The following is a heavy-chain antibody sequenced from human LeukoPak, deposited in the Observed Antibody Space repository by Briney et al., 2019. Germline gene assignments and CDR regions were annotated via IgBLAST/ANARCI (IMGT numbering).Heavy chain of an antibody. Sequence: SETLSLTCTVSGGSISNGDYYWGWIRQPPGKGLEWIGSIYYSGSTYYNPSLKSRVTISVDTSKNQFSLKLSSVTAADTAVYYCARHLRIVATEAHFDYWGQGTLVTVSS. J-gene: IGHJ4*02. CDR2: IYYSGST. CDR1: GGSISNGDYY. D-gene: IGHD5-12*01. CDR3: ARHLRIVATEAHFDY. V-gene: IGHV4-39*01.